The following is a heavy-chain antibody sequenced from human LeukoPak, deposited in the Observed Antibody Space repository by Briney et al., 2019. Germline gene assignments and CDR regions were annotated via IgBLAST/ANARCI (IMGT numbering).Heavy chain of an antibody. CDR1: GGSFSGYY. CDR2: INHSGST. J-gene: IGHJ6*04. V-gene: IGHV4-34*01. CDR3: ARNQLRRRYYYYGMDV. D-gene: IGHD5-24*01. Sequence: SETLSLTCAVYGGSFSGYYWSWIRQPPGKGLEWFGEINHSGSTNYNPSLKSRVTISVDTSKNQSSLKLSSVTAADTAVYYCARNQLRRRYYYYGMDVWGKGTTVTVSS.